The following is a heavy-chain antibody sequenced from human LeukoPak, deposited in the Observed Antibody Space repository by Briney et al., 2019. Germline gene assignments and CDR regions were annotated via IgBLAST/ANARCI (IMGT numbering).Heavy chain of an antibody. Sequence: ASVKVSCKASGYIFTDYYMHWVRQAPGQGLEWMGWINPNSGGTNYAQKFQGRVTMTRDTSISTAYMELSRLRSDDTAVYYCARARTMIVVVSGGYNWFDPWGQGTLVTVSS. CDR1: GYIFTDYY. CDR3: ARARTMIVVVSGGYNWFDP. D-gene: IGHD3-22*01. V-gene: IGHV1-2*02. CDR2: INPNSGGT. J-gene: IGHJ5*02.